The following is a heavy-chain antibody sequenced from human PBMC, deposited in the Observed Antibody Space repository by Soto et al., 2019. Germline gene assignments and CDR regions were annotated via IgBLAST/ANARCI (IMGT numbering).Heavy chain of an antibody. V-gene: IGHV3-53*01. CDR2: IYSGGST. Sequence: XGSLRLSCAASGFTVSDNYMNWVRQAPGKGLEWVSVIYSGGSTYYADSVKGRFTISRDNSKNTLYLQMNSLRAEDTAVYYCARLYSSGWYFDYWGQGTLVTVSS. J-gene: IGHJ4*02. D-gene: IGHD6-19*01. CDR1: GFTVSDNY. CDR3: ARLYSSGWYFDY.